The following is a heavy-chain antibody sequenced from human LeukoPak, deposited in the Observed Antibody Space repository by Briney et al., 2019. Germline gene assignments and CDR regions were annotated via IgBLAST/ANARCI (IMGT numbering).Heavy chain of an antibody. J-gene: IGHJ4*02. CDR3: ARDWSHDYGDSFDY. CDR2: INHSGST. CDR1: GGSFSGYY. Sequence: SETLSPTCAVYGGSFSGYYWSWIRQPPGKGLEWIGEINHSGSTNYNPSLKSRVTISVDTSKNQFSLKLSSVTAADTAVYYCARDWSHDYGDSFDYWGQGTLVTVSS. D-gene: IGHD4-17*01. V-gene: IGHV4-34*01.